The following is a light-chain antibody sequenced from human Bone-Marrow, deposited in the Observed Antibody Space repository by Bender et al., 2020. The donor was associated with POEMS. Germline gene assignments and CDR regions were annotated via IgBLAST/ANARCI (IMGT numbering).Light chain of an antibody. J-gene: IGLJ2*01. CDR3: QSTDSSGSYLV. CDR2: DDS. V-gene: IGLV3-21*02. CDR1: NIGSKS. Sequence: SYVLTQPPSVSVAPGQTARITCGGNNIGSKSVHWYQQKPGQAPVLVVCDDSDRPSGIPERFSGSRSGTTVTLTIIGVQAEDEADYYCQSTDSSGSYLVFGGGTKLTVL.